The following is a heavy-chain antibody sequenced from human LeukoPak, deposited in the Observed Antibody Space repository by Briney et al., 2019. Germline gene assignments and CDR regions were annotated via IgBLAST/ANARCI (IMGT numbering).Heavy chain of an antibody. CDR2: IYSGGST. Sequence: PGGSLRLSCAASGFTVRSNYMSWVRQAPGKGLEWVSVIYSGGSTYYADSVKGRFTISRDNSKNTLYLQMNSLRAEDTAVYYCARVQTTVTSLGHYYYYYYGMDVWGQGTTVTVSS. V-gene: IGHV3-66*01. CDR1: GFTVRSNY. CDR3: ARVQTTVTSLGHYYYYYYGMDV. D-gene: IGHD4-17*01. J-gene: IGHJ6*02.